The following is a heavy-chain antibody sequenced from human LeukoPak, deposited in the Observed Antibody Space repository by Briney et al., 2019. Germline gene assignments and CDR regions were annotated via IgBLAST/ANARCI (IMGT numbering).Heavy chain of an antibody. V-gene: IGHV3-30*03. Sequence: PGGSLRLSCAASGSSFSTHAMHWVRQAPGKGLEWVGVISYDGSDKYYVDSVKGRFTISRDNSKNTLYLQMNGLRAEDTAVYYCAGAIGYFDYWGQGTLVTVSS. J-gene: IGHJ4*02. CDR3: AGAIGYFDY. CDR1: GSSFSTHA. D-gene: IGHD2-21*01. CDR2: ISYDGSDK.